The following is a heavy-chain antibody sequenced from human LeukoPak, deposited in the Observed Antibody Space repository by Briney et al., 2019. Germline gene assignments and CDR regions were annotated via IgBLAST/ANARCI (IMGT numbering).Heavy chain of an antibody. D-gene: IGHD5-12*01. CDR2: ISSSSSYI. CDR1: GFSFSTYS. J-gene: IGHJ6*03. Sequence: GGSLRLSCAASGFSFSTYSLNWVRQAPGKGLVWVSFISSSSSYIHYADSVRGRFTVSRDNAKNSLYLQMNSLRAEDTAVYYCARERGYDDDYYYYTMDVWGKGTTVTVSS. CDR3: ARERGYDDDYYYYTMDV. V-gene: IGHV3-21*01.